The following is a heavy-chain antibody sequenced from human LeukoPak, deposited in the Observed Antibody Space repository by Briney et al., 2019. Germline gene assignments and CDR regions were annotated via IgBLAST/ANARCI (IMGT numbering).Heavy chain of an antibody. V-gene: IGHV4-34*01. CDR3: ARDGPTVTTGDSYYGMDV. D-gene: IGHD4-17*01. CDR2: INHSGST. CDR1: GGSFSGYY. J-gene: IGHJ6*02. Sequence: PSETLSLTCAVYGGSFSGYYWSWIRQPPGKGLEWIGEINHSGSTNYNPSLKSRVTISVDTSKNQFSLKLSSVTAADTAVYYCARDGPTVTTGDSYYGMDVWGQGTTVTVSS.